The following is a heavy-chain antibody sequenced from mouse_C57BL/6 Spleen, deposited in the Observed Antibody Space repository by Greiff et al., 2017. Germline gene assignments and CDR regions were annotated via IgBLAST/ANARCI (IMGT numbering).Heavy chain of an antibody. CDR1: GYTFTSYW. CDR3: AIWCYSIPWLAY. D-gene: IGHD2-5*01. V-gene: IGHV1-52*01. J-gene: IGHJ3*01. Sequence: VQLQQPGAELVRPGSSVKLSCKASGYTFTSYWMPWVKQRPIQGLEWIGNIDPSDSETHYNQQFKDKATLTVDKSSSTAYMQLSSLTSEDSAVYYCAIWCYSIPWLAYWGQGTLVTVSA. CDR2: IDPSDSET.